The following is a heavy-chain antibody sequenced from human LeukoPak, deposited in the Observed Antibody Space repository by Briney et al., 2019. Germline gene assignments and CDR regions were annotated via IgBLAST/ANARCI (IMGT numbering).Heavy chain of an antibody. CDR2: INHSGSA. CDR3: ARGLWFGEL. CDR1: GGSFSGYY. J-gene: IGHJ4*02. D-gene: IGHD3-10*01. Sequence: SETLSLTCAVYGGSFSGYYWSWIRQPPGKGLEWIGEINHSGSANYNPSLKSRVTISVDTSKNQFSLKLSSVTAADTAVYYCARGLWFGELWGQGTLVTVSS. V-gene: IGHV4-34*01.